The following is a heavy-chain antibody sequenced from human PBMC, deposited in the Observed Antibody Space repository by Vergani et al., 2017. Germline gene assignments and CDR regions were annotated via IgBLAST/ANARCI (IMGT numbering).Heavy chain of an antibody. V-gene: IGHV1-2*02. Sequence: QVQLVQSGAEVKKPGASAKVSCKASGHTFTGYYMHWVRQAPGQGLEWMGWVNPNSGGTNYAQKFQGRVTMTRDTSISTACMELSRLRSDDTAVYYCARQKGGIGGYDRKFDYWGQGTLVTVSS. CDR1: GHTFTGYY. CDR3: ARQKGGIGGYDRKFDY. J-gene: IGHJ4*02. D-gene: IGHD5-12*01. CDR2: VNPNSGGT.